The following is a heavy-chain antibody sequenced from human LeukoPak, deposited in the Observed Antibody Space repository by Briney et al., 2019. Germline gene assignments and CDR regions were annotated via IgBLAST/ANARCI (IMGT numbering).Heavy chain of an antibody. D-gene: IGHD6-19*01. V-gene: IGHV3-30-3*01. CDR1: GFTLSSYA. CDR3: ARSGYSSGWYASDAFDI. J-gene: IGHJ3*02. CDR2: ISYDGSNT. Sequence: GGSLRLSCGASGFTLSSYAMQGVREARGEGGEGGAVISYDGSNTYYADSVNAPFTISRDNSTNTLYLQMHSLRAEDTAVYYCARSGYSSGWYASDAFDIWGQGTMVTVSS.